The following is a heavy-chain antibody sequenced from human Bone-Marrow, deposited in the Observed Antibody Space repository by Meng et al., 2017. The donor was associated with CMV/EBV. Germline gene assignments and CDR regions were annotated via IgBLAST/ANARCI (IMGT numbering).Heavy chain of an antibody. CDR1: GGSISSGDYY. J-gene: IGHJ5*02. Sequence: SGGSISSGDYYWSWIRQPTGKGLEWIGYIYYSGSTYYNPSLKSRVTISVDTSKNQFSLKLSSVTAADTAVYYCARVVVVVPAARFDPWGQGTLVTVSS. V-gene: IGHV4-30-4*08. D-gene: IGHD2-2*01. CDR2: IYYSGST. CDR3: ARVVVVVPAARFDP.